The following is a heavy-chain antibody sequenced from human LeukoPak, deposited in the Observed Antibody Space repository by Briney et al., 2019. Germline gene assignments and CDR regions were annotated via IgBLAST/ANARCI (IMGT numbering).Heavy chain of an antibody. J-gene: IGHJ4*02. CDR2: INPKSGGT. V-gene: IGHV1-2*02. CDR3: ARDSGLGPTWHPFDH. Sequence: ASVKVSCKASGYTFTGYYMHWVRQAPGQGLEWMGWINPKSGGTNYAQKFRGRVTMTRDTSISTAYMELSGLRSDDTAVYYCARDSGLGPTWHPFDHWGQGTPVTVSS. CDR1: GYTFTGYY. D-gene: IGHD1-26*01.